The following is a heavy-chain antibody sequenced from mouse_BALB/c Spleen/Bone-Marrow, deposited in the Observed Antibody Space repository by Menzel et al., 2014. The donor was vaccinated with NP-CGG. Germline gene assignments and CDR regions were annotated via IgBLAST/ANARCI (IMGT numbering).Heavy chain of an antibody. V-gene: IGHV1-4*02. CDR1: GYTFXSYT. Sequence: VKLMESGAELARPGASVKMSCKASGYTFXSYTIQWVKQRPGQGLEWIGYINPSSGYTDYNQKFKDKTTLTADKSSNTAYMQLTSLTSEDSAVYSCAREARTGAWFTYWGQGTLVTVSA. CDR2: INPSSGYT. CDR3: AREARTGAWFTY. D-gene: IGHD4-1*01. J-gene: IGHJ3*01.